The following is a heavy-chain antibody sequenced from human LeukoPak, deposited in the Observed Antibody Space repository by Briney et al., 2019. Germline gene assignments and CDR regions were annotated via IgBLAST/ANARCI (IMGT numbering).Heavy chain of an antibody. CDR1: GYSFASYW. V-gene: IGHV5-10-1*01. CDR2: IDPSDSHT. D-gene: IGHD3-10*01. J-gene: IGHJ4*02. CDR3: ARLREDGQIGDY. Sequence: GDSLKISCKGSGYSFASYWIGWVRQMPGKGLEWMGRIDPSDSHTNYGPSLQGHVTISADKSISTVYLQWNSPKASDTAMYYCARLREDGQIGDYWGQGTLVIVSS.